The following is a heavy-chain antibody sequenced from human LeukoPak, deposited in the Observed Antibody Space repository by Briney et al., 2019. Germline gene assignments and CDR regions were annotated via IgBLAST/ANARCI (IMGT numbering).Heavy chain of an antibody. D-gene: IGHD3-22*01. Sequence: PGGSLRLSCAASGFTFSSYAMSWVRQAPGKGLEWVSAISGSGGSTYYADSVKGRFTISRDNSKNTLYLQMNSLRAEDTAVYYCAKGGDITMIVVVIPNLYFQHWGQGTLVTVSS. CDR1: GFTFSSYA. J-gene: IGHJ1*01. V-gene: IGHV3-23*01. CDR2: ISGSGGST. CDR3: AKGGDITMIVVVIPNLYFQH.